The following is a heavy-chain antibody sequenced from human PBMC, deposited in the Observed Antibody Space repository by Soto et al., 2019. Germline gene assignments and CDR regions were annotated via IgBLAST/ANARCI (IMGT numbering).Heavy chain of an antibody. CDR2: VYPGDSDT. J-gene: IGHJ3*02. D-gene: IGHD2-15*01. CDR1: GYSFTSYW. V-gene: IGHV5-51*01. CDR3: ARQLVVVVAATRTDAFDI. Sequence: PRESLKISCKGSGYSFTSYWIGWVRQMPGKGLEWMGIVYPGDSDTRYSQSFQGQVTISADKSISTAYLQWSSLKASDTAMYYCARQLVVVVAATRTDAFDIWGQGT.